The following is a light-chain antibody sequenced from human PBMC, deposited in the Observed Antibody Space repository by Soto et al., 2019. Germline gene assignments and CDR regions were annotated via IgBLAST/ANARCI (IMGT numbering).Light chain of an antibody. CDR1: SSDVGRYNY. CDR2: KVS. V-gene: IGLV2-14*01. Sequence: QSVLTQPASVSGSPGQSITISCTGTSSDVGRYNYVSWYQQHSDKAPKLMIYKVSNRPSGVSTRFSGSKSGNTASLTISGLQPEDEADYYCSSYTSSKTVVFGGGTKLTVL. CDR3: SSYTSSKTVV. J-gene: IGLJ2*01.